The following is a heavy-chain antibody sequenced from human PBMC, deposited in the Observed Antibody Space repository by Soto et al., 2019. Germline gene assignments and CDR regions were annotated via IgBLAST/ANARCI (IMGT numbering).Heavy chain of an antibody. CDR3: GRDHGEYNY. CDR1: GGSISGSNYY. J-gene: IGHJ4*02. Sequence: SETLSLTCTVSGGSISGSNYYWGWVRQPPGKGLEWIGSIYYGGTTHYNPSLEGRVTISVDTSKNQFSLKLSSMTAADTAVYFCGRDHGEYNYWGQGALVTVSS. CDR2: IYYGGTT. D-gene: IGHD4-17*01. V-gene: IGHV4-39*01.